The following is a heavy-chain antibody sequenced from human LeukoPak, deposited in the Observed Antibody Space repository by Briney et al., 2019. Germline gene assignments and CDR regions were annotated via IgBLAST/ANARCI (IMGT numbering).Heavy chain of an antibody. Sequence: GGSLRLSCAASGFTFSSYGMNWVRQAPGKGLEWVSGISGRSSSTYYADSVKGRFTISRDNSKNTLYLQTNSLRAEDTAVYYCAKTVVVTANPRAFDIWGQGTMVTVSS. CDR3: AKTVVVTANPRAFDI. CDR1: GFTFSSYG. CDR2: ISGRSSST. D-gene: IGHD2-21*02. V-gene: IGHV3-23*01. J-gene: IGHJ3*02.